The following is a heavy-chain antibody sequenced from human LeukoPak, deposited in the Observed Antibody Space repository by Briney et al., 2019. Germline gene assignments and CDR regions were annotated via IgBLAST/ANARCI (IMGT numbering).Heavy chain of an antibody. Sequence: GGSLRLSCAASGLAFSAYKMHWVRQAPRKGLVWVSRISTDGYTTDYADFVQGRFTASRDNTKNTWSLEVNSLRAEDTAVYYCVVGGSPGYWGQGTLVTVSS. CDR1: GLAFSAYK. CDR2: ISTDGYTT. J-gene: IGHJ4*02. CDR3: VVGGSPGY. D-gene: IGHD2-15*01. V-gene: IGHV3-74*01.